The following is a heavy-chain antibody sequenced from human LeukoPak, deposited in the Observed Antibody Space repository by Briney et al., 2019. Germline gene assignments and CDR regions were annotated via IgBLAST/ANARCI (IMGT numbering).Heavy chain of an antibody. Sequence: GSVKVSCKAFGYTFTGYWMHWVRQAPGQGPEWMGVISPSGGSTIYAQKFKGRVTLTRDMFTSTDYLELSSLRSEDTAVYYCARDNSVRDEAWWFNPWGQGTLVTVSS. CDR2: ISPSGGST. CDR1: GYTFTGYW. D-gene: IGHD5-24*01. J-gene: IGHJ5*02. V-gene: IGHV1-46*01. CDR3: ARDNSVRDEAWWFNP.